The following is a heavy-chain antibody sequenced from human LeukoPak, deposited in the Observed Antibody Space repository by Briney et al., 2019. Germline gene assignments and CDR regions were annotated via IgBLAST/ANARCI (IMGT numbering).Heavy chain of an antibody. CDR3: EGKGLTTVTYDS. CDR2: ISAYNGNT. V-gene: IGHV1-18*01. J-gene: IGHJ4*02. D-gene: IGHD4-11*01. CDR1: GYTFTSYG. Sequence: ASVTVSCKASGYTFTSYGISWVRQAPGQGLEWMGWISAYNGNTNYAQKLQGRVTMTTETSTSTAYMELRSLRSDDTAVYYCEGKGLTTVTYDSWGQGTLVTVSP.